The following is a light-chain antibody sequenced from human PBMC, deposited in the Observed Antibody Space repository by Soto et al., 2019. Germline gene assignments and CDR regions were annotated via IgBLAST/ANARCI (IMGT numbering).Light chain of an antibody. Sequence: EIVLTQSPGTLSLSPGERATLSCRASQSLSSSFLAWYQQKPGQAPRLLIYDASNRATGIPARFSGSGSGTDFTLTISTLEPEDFAVYYCQHRSSWPLTFGGGTKVDIK. V-gene: IGKV3-11*01. CDR1: QSLSSSF. J-gene: IGKJ4*01. CDR3: QHRSSWPLT. CDR2: DAS.